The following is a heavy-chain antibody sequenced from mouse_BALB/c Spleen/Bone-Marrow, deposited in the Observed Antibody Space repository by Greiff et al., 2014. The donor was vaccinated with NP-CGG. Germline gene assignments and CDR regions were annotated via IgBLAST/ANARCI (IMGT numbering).Heavy chain of an antibody. CDR2: IDPAKGNT. D-gene: IGHD2-1*01. V-gene: IGHV14-3*02. J-gene: IGHJ3*01. CDR3: ARNYPFAY. CDR1: GFNIKDSY. Sequence: EVQVVESGAELVKPGASVKLSCTASGFNIKDSYLHWVKQRPERGLDWIGRIDPAKGNTNYDPKFQGKATITADTSSNTAYLQLSSLTSEDTAVYFCARNYPFAYWGQGTLVTVSA.